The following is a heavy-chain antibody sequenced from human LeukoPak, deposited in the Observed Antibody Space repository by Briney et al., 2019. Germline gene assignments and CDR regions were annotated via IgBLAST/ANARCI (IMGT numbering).Heavy chain of an antibody. D-gene: IGHD6-13*01. V-gene: IGHV5-51*01. CDR3: ARRVGSSWQFDF. Sequence: GESLKISCKGSGYGLTGYWIGWVRQMPGKGLEWMGIIYPGDSDTRYSPSFQGQVTISADKSITTAYLQWSSLKASDTAVYYCARRVGSSWQFDFWGQGTLVTVSS. CDR2: IYPGDSDT. J-gene: IGHJ4*02. CDR1: GYGLTGYW.